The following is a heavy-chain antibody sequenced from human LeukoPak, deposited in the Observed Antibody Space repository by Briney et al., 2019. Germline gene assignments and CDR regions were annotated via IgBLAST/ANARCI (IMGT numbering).Heavy chain of an antibody. CDR3: ARTFLSGSYSDDY. CDR1: GFTFSSYS. J-gene: IGHJ4*02. Sequence: PGGSLRLSCAASGFTFSSYSMNWVRQAPGKGLEWVSSISSSSSYIYYADSVKGRLTISRDNAKNSLYLQMNSLRAEDTAVYYCARTFLSGSYSDDYWGQGTLVTVSS. D-gene: IGHD1-26*01. CDR2: ISSSSSYI. V-gene: IGHV3-21*01.